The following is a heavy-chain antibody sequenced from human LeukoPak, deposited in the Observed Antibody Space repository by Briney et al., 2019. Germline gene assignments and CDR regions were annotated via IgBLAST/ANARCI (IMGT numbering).Heavy chain of an antibody. J-gene: IGHJ5*02. CDR2: INPNSGGT. D-gene: IGHD2-15*01. CDR1: GYTFTGSY. V-gene: IGHV1-2*02. CDR3: ARRYCSGGRCYRYNWFDP. Sequence: GASVKVSCKACGYTFTGSYLHEMRQAPGQGLEWMGWINPNSGGTNYAQKFQGRVTMTRDTSISTAYMELSRLRSHDTAVYYCARRYCSGGRCYRYNWFDPWGQGPVVTVSS.